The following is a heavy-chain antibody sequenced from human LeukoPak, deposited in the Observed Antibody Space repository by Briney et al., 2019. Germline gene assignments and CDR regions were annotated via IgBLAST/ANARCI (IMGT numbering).Heavy chain of an antibody. V-gene: IGHV3-23*01. J-gene: IGHJ6*03. D-gene: IGHD3-16*01. Sequence: GGSLRLSCAASGFTFSSYAMSWVRQAPGKGLEWVSGILDSGYSTYYANSVKGRFTIFRDNSNNTLYLQMNSLRAEDTAVYYCAKLGGHPLHNYYVGVWGKGTTVAVSS. CDR1: GFTFSSYA. CDR3: AKLGGHPLHNYYVGV. CDR2: ILDSGYST.